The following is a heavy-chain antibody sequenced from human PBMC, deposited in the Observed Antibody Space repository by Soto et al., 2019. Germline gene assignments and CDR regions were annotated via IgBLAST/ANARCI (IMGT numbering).Heavy chain of an antibody. CDR3: ATYHINSWQSLHY. J-gene: IGHJ4*01. CDR1: GFTFGNYF. Sequence: EVQLVESGGGLVQPGGSLRLSCAASGFTFGNYFMHWVRQAPGKGLMWVSRLKSDGTDTRYADAVKGRFTVSRDNAKNTLYLQMTSLSADDTAIYYCATYHINSWQSLHYWGHGTLVTVSS. D-gene: IGHD1-26*01. CDR2: LKSDGTDT. V-gene: IGHV3-74*01.